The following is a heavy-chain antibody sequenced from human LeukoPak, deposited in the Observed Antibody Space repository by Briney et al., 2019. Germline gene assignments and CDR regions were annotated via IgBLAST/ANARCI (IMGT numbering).Heavy chain of an antibody. CDR2: INPNSGGT. CDR1: GYTFTGYY. Sequence: ASVNVSCKASGYTFTGYYMHWVRQAPGQGLEWMGWINPNSGGTNYAQKFQGRVTMTRDTSISTAYMELSRLRSDDTAVYYCARESFYCSSTSCPTDIWGQGTMVTVSS. V-gene: IGHV1-2*02. CDR3: ARESFYCSSTSCPTDI. J-gene: IGHJ3*02. D-gene: IGHD2-2*01.